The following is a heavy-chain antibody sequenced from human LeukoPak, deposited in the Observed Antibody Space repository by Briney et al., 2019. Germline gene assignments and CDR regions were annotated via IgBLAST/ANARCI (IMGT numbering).Heavy chain of an antibody. CDR3: ARSPLRFLEWLPYYYYMDV. CDR2: IYTSGST. D-gene: IGHD3-3*01. V-gene: IGHV4-4*07. CDR1: GGSISSYY. J-gene: IGHJ6*03. Sequence: PSETLSLTCTVSGGSISSYYWSWIRQPAGKGLEWIGRIYTSGSTNYNPSLKSRVTMSVDTSKNQFSLKLSSVTAADTAVYYCARSPLRFLEWLPYYYYMDVWGKGTTVTVSS.